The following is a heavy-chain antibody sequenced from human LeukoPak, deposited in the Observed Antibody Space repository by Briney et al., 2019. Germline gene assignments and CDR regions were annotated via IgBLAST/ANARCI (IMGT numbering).Heavy chain of an antibody. CDR2: ISYDGSNK. CDR3: AKCGGNRGPLYYFDY. V-gene: IGHV3-30*18. CDR1: GFTFSSYG. D-gene: IGHD4-23*01. Sequence: AGGSLRLSCAASGFTFSSYGMHWVRQAPGKGLEWVAVISYDGSNKCYADSVKGRFTISKDNSKSTLYLQMNSLRAEDTAVYYCAKCGGNRGPLYYFDYWGQGTLVTVSS. J-gene: IGHJ4*02.